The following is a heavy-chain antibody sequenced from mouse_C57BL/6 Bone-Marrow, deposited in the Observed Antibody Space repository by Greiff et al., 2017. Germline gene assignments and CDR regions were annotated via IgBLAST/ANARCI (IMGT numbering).Heavy chain of an antibody. D-gene: IGHD2-4*01. CDR3: ARKYDYDDDAMDY. CDR1: GFSLTSYA. J-gene: IGHJ4*01. Sequence: QVQLKESGPGLVAPSHSLSITCTVSGFSLTSYAISWVRQPPGKGLEWLGVIWTGGGANYNSSLKSNLSIIKANSNSQVSSNMNSLQTDDEDRDYCARKYDYDDDAMDYWGQGTSVTVSA. V-gene: IGHV2-9-1*01. CDR2: IWTGGGA.